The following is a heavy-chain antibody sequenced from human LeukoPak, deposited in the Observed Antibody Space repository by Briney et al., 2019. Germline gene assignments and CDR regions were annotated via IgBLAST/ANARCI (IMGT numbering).Heavy chain of an antibody. V-gene: IGHV3-21*01. CDR1: GFTFSSYS. D-gene: IGHD6-19*01. CDR2: ISSSSYI. Sequence: PGGSLRLSCAASGFTFSSYSMNWVRQAPGKGLEWVSSISSSSYIYYADSVKGRFTISRDSAKNSLYLQMNSLRAEDTAVYYCAAGYSSGWYYFDYWGQGTLVTVSS. J-gene: IGHJ4*02. CDR3: AAGYSSGWYYFDY.